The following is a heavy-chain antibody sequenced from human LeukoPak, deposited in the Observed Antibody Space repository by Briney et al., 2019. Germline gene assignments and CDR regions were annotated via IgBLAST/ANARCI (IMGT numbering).Heavy chain of an antibody. D-gene: IGHD2-2*01. Sequence: PSETLSLTCTVSGGSISSYYWNWIRQPPGKGLEWIGYIYYSGTTNYNPSLKSRVTISVDTSKNQFSLKLSSVTAADTAVYYCAREITSTSRHFDYWGQGTLVTVSS. J-gene: IGHJ4*02. CDR2: IYYSGTT. CDR1: GGSISSYY. V-gene: IGHV4-59*12. CDR3: AREITSTSRHFDY.